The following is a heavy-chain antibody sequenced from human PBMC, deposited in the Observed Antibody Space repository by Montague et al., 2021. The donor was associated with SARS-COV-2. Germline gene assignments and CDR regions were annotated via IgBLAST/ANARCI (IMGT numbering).Heavy chain of an antibody. CDR2: TYYRSKWYN. J-gene: IGHJ4*02. V-gene: IGHV6-1*01. Sequence: CAISGDSVSSNRAAWNWIRQSPSRPLEWLGRTYYRSKWYNDYAVSVKSRITINPDTSKNQFSLQLNSVTAEDTAVYYCARELRRIIMIVVIRWFDYWGQGTLVTVSS. D-gene: IGHD3-22*01. CDR1: GDSVSSNRAA. CDR3: ARELRRIIMIVVIRWFDY.